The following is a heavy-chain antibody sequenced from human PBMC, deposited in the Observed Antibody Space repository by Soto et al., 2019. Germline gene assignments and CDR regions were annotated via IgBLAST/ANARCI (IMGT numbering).Heavy chain of an antibody. CDR3: TRERINMVREVDY. CDR2: IWYDGSNK. V-gene: IGHV3-33*01. J-gene: IGHJ4*02. Sequence: QVQLVESGGGVVQPGRSLRLSCAASGFTFSSYGMHWVRQAPGKGLEWVAVIWYDGSNKYSAYSVNGRFTITRDNSKNTLYLQMNSLRADDTAVYYCTRERINMVREVDYGGQGTPVTVSS. CDR1: GFTFSSYG. D-gene: IGHD3-10*01.